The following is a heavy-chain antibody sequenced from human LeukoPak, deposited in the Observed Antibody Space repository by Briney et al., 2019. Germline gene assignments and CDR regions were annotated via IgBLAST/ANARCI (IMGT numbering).Heavy chain of an antibody. CDR2: IYYSGST. D-gene: IGHD2-2*01. Sequence: SETLSLTCTVSGGSISSNCWSWIRQPPGKGPEWIGYIYYSGSTYYNPSLKSRVTISVDTSKNQFSLKLSSVTAAVTAVYYCARDKGPMGCSSTSCLQVDYWGQGTLVTVSS. V-gene: IGHV4-59*12. CDR3: ARDKGPMGCSSTSCLQVDY. J-gene: IGHJ4*02. CDR1: GGSISSNC.